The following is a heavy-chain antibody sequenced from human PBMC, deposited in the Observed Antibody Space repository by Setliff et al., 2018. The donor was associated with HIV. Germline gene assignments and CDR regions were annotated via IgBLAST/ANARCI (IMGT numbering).Heavy chain of an antibody. D-gene: IGHD2-21*01. Sequence: PGGSLRLSCLASGFTFTGLTFTDYNMNWVRQAPGKGLEWVAYISSSNSIYYADSVRGRFTISRDNAKSSLYLQMTSLRAEDTAVYYCATDPRRLSYWGQGTLVTVSS. CDR1: GFTFTGLTFTDYN. V-gene: IGHV3-48*01. J-gene: IGHJ4*02. CDR3: ATDPRRLSY. CDR2: ISSSNSI.